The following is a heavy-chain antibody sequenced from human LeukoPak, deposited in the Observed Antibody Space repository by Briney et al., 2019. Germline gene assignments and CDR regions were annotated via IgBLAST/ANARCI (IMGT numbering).Heavy chain of an antibody. CDR1: GFTFSSYG. CDR2: IWYDGSNK. D-gene: IGHD2-15*01. J-gene: IGHJ4*02. Sequence: GGSLRLPCAASGFTFSSYGMHWVRQAPGKGLEWVAVIWYDGSNKYYADSVKGRFTISRDNSKNTLYLQMNSLRAEDTAVYYCARTGYCSGGSCSDFDYWGQGTLVTVSS. CDR3: ARTGYCSGGSCSDFDY. V-gene: IGHV3-33*01.